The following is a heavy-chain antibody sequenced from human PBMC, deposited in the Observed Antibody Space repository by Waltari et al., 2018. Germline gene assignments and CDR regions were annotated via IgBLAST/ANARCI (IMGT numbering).Heavy chain of an antibody. J-gene: IGHJ6*02. CDR3: ASYYYYYGMDV. CDR2: IKQDGSEK. Sequence: EVLLVESGGGLVKPGGSLSLACGASGCHIRSTCMSLVRQAPGKGLWWVANIKQDGSEKYYVDSVKGRFTISRDNAKNSLYLQMNSLRAEDTAVYYCASYYYYYGMDVWGQGTTVTVSS. V-gene: IGHV3-7*01. CDR1: GCHIRSTC.